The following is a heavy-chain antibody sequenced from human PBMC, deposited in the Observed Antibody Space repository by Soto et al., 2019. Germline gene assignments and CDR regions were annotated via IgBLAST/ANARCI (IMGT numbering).Heavy chain of an antibody. D-gene: IGHD3-3*01. V-gene: IGHV3-23*01. CDR1: GFTFSSYA. CDR3: AKNVGVDFWSGYPPFADY. J-gene: IGHJ4*02. CDR2: ISGSGGSP. Sequence: GGSLRLSCAASGFTFSSYAMSWVRQAPGKGLEWVSAISGSGGSPYYADSVKGRFTISRDNSKNTLYLQMNSLRAEDTAVYYCAKNVGVDFWSGYPPFADYWGQGTLVTVSS.